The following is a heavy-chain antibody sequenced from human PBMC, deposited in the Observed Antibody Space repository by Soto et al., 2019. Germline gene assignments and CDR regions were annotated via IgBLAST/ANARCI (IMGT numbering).Heavy chain of an antibody. J-gene: IGHJ4*02. CDR3: ARVSRAPRIGIAAD. CDR1: GYTFTSYG. CDR2: ISAYNGNT. Sequence: QVQLVQSGAEVKKPGASVKVSCKASGYTFTSYGISWVRQAPGQGLEGMGWISAYNGNTNYTQKLQGRFTITTDTSTSTAYMELSSLRSDDTAVYYCARVSRAPRIGIAADWGQGTLVTVSS. V-gene: IGHV1-18*01. D-gene: IGHD6-13*01.